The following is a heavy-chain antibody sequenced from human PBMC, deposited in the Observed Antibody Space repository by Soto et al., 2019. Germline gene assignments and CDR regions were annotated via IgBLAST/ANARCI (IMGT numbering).Heavy chain of an antibody. CDR1: GFTFSVFG. CDR2: VSNDGRNE. J-gene: IGHJ4*02. V-gene: IGHV3-30*18. CDR3: AKTFTILFESTGRPAFLDY. D-gene: IGHD3-3*01. Sequence: GGSLRLSCAAYGFTFSVFGMHWVRQGPGKGLEWVAVVSNDGRNEHYADSVRGRFTVSRDNSKKTLYLQMNSLRAEDTAVYYCAKTFTILFESTGRPAFLDYSGQGPLVTVSS.